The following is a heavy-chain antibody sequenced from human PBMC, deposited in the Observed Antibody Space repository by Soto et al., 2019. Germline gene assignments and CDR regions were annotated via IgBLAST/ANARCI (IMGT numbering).Heavy chain of an antibody. CDR3: ARTGAAYYYYYYMDV. Sequence: ASVKVSCKASGYTFTSYDINWVRQATGQGLEWMGWMNPNSGNTGYAQKFQGRVTMTRNTSISTAYMELSSLRSEDTAVYYCARTGAAYYYYYYMDVWGKGTTVTVSS. CDR1: GYTFTSYD. V-gene: IGHV1-8*01. J-gene: IGHJ6*03. CDR2: MNPNSGNT. D-gene: IGHD1-26*01.